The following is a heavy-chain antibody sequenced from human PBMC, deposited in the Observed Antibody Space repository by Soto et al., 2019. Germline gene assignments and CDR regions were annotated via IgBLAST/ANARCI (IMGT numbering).Heavy chain of an antibody. CDR2: SIPLFGTT. Sequence: QVHRVQSGAEVRKPGSSVKVSCKTSGGTFSTYTIYWVRQAPGQGLEWMGRSIPLFGTTRYAQNFQDRVTITAEESTSTTYMVLSSLRAEDTALYYCARRLDDRADEGFDVWGEGTAVTVSA. D-gene: IGHD3-16*01. CDR1: GGTFSTYT. CDR3: ARRLDDRADEGFDV. J-gene: IGHJ3*01. V-gene: IGHV1-69*18.